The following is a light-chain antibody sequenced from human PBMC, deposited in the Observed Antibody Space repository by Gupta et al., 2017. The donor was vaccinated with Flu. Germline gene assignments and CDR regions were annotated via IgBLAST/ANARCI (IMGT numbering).Light chain of an antibody. V-gene: IGKV3-11*01. Sequence: EIVLTQSPATLSLSPGERATLSCRASQNIDYTLAWYQQRPGQAPRLLIYDASNRANGSPDRFGGSGSGKDFTLTSSRLEDEDFAVYYWQQRSDWLTFGGGTKVEIK. J-gene: IGKJ4*01. CDR1: QNIDYT. CDR2: DAS. CDR3: QQRSDWLT.